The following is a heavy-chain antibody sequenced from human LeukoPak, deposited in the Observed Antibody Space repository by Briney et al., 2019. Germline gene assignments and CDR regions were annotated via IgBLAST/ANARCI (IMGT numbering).Heavy chain of an antibody. D-gene: IGHD5-18*01. J-gene: IGHJ3*02. CDR1: GFTFSSYN. Sequence: GGSLRLSCAASGFTFSSYNMNWVRQAPGKGLEWVSSISSSSDYIYYADSVKGRFTISRDNAKNSLYLQMKSLRAEDTAVYYCARGARGYSYGRDAFDIWGQGTMVTVSS. CDR3: ARGARGYSYGRDAFDI. CDR2: ISSSSDYI. V-gene: IGHV3-21*01.